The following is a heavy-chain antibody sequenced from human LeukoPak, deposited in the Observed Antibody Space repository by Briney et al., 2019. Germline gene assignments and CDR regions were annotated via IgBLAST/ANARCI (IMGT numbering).Heavy chain of an antibody. CDR1: GFSLSTSGVG. Sequence: SGPTLVNPTQNLTLTCTFSGFSLSTSGVGVGWIRQPPGKALEWLALIYWDDDKLYSPSLKNRLTITKDTSRNQVVLTMTNMDPVDTATYFCAQERPIEIAGPHRAFDPWGQGTLVTVSS. CDR2: IYWDDDK. V-gene: IGHV2-5*02. J-gene: IGHJ5*02. D-gene: IGHD6-13*01. CDR3: AQERPIEIAGPHRAFDP.